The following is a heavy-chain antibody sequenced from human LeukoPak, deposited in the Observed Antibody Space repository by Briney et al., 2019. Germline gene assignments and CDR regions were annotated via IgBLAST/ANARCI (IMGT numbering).Heavy chain of an antibody. CDR3: ASGISVDPDTFDI. J-gene: IGHJ3*02. V-gene: IGHV4-4*08. D-gene: IGHD3-3*02. Sequence: SETLSLICTVSNGSISLHFWSWIRQSPGKGLEWIGYVSNSGTTHDNPSLKSRVTISVDTSKSHLSLKLSSVTAADTAVYYCASGISVDPDTFDIWGPGTMVTVSP. CDR1: NGSISLHF. CDR2: VSNSGTT.